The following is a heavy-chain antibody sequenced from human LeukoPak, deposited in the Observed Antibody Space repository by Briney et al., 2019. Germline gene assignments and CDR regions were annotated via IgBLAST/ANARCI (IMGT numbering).Heavy chain of an antibody. V-gene: IGHV5-51*01. CDR3: ARQGYSSGWYLYFDY. J-gene: IGHJ4*02. CDR2: IYPGDSDT. Sequence: GESLKISCKGSGYSFTSDWIGWVRQMPGKGLEWMGIIYPGDSDTRYSPSFQGQVTISADKSISTAYLQWSSLKASDTAMYYCARQGYSSGWYLYFDYWGQGTLVTVSS. CDR1: GYSFTSDW. D-gene: IGHD6-19*01.